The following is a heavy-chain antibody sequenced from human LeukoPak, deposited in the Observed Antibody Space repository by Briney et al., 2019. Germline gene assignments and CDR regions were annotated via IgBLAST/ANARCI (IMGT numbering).Heavy chain of an antibody. D-gene: IGHD4-11*01. CDR2: ISDSGVST. V-gene: IGHV3-23*01. CDR1: GFNFSYA. J-gene: IGHJ5*02. CDR3: AKALYDYSNYDWFDP. Sequence: GGSLRLSCAASGFNFSYAMSWVRQAPGKGLEWVSAISDSGVSTYYADSVKGRFTISRDNSKNTLYLQMNSLRAEDTAVYYCAKALYDYSNYDWFDPWGQGTLVTVSS.